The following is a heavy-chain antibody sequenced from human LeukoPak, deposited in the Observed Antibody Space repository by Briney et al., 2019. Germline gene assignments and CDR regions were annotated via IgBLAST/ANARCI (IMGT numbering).Heavy chain of an antibody. V-gene: IGHV3-74*01. CDR3: ARGPQPSYGSATYYNGLFDH. D-gene: IGHD3-10*01. CDR1: GFTFTNYW. CDR2: VNTDGSST. Sequence: GGSLRLSCAASGFTFTNYWMHWVRQIPGKGLVWVSRVNTDGSSTTYADSVKGRFTLSRDNAKSTLFLQMNSLRAEDTAVYYCARGPQPSYGSATYYNGLFDHWGQGTLVTVSS. J-gene: IGHJ4*02.